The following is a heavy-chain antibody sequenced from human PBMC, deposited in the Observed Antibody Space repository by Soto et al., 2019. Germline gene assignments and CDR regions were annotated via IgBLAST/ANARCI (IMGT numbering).Heavy chain of an antibody. J-gene: IGHJ6*02. CDR2: ISAYNGNT. D-gene: IGHD3-16*01. Sequence: QVQLVQSGAEVKKPGASVKVSCKASGYTFSSYGISWVRQAPGQGLEWMGWISAYNGNTNYAQKFQGRVTMTTDTATSTAYKELRSVRSDDTAVYYCAREGGYYGMDVWGQGTTVTVSS. CDR3: AREGGYYGMDV. V-gene: IGHV1-18*01. CDR1: GYTFSSYG.